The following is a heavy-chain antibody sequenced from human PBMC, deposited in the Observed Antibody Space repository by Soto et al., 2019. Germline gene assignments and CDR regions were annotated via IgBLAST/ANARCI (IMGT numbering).Heavy chain of an antibody. CDR2: IWYDGSNK. D-gene: IGHD1-26*01. Sequence: PGGSLRLSCAASGFTFSSYGMHWVRQAPGKGLEWVAVIWYDGSNKYYADSVKGRFTISRDNSKNTLYLQMNSLRAEDTAVYYCARARVVGATLTGWGHYYYGMDVWGQGTTVTVSS. CDR1: GFTFSSYG. J-gene: IGHJ6*02. V-gene: IGHV3-33*01. CDR3: ARARVVGATLTGWGHYYYGMDV.